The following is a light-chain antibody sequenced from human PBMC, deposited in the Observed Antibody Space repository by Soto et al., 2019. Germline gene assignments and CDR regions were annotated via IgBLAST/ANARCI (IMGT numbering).Light chain of an antibody. V-gene: IGKV1-39*01. J-gene: IGKJ2*01. CDR1: QSISSY. CDR2: AAS. Sequence: DIQMTQSPSSLSASVGDRVTITCRASQSISSYLNWYQQKPGKAPKLLIYAASSLQSGVPSRFSGSGSGTDFTLTISSLQXEDFATYYCQQSYSTPPMYTFGQGTKVDIK. CDR3: QQSYSTPPMYT.